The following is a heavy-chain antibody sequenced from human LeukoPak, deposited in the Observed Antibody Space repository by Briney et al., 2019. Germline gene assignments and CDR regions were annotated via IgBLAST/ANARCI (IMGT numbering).Heavy chain of an antibody. V-gene: IGHV3-21*01. CDR2: IGRTSTDK. CDR3: VGGDSREY. J-gene: IGHJ4*02. Sequence: PGGPLRLSCAASGFTFNTYTMSWVRQAPRKGLEWVSSIGRTSTDKYYADSVRGRFTISRDNAENSLYVQMTSLRAEDTAVYYCVGGDSREYWGQGTLVTVSS. D-gene: IGHD3-22*01. CDR1: GFTFNTYT.